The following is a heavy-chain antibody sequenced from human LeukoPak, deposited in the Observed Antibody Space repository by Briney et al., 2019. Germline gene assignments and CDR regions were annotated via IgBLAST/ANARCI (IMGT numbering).Heavy chain of an antibody. CDR3: AKTRDGYNLGSFDY. Sequence: PGGSLRLSCAASGFTFSSYAMSWVRQAPGKGLEWVSAISGSGGSTYYADSVKGRYTISRDNSKNTLYLQMNSLRAEDTAVYYCAKTRDGYNLGSFDYWGQGTLVTVSS. V-gene: IGHV3-23*01. J-gene: IGHJ4*02. CDR2: ISGSGGST. CDR1: GFTFSSYA. D-gene: IGHD5-24*01.